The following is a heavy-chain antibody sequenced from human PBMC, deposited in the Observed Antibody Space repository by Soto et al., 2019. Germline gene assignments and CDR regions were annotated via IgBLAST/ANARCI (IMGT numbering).Heavy chain of an antibody. CDR1: GLTFSSHA. Sequence: GGSLRLSSAASGLTFSSHAMHWVRQAPGKGLEYVSAISSNGGSTYYANSVKGRFTISRDNSKNTLYLQMGSLRAEDMAVYYCARGSITPGAAAVYFDYWVQGTLVTVSS. CDR2: ISSNGGST. J-gene: IGHJ4*02. D-gene: IGHD6-13*01. CDR3: ARGSITPGAAAVYFDY. V-gene: IGHV3-64*01.